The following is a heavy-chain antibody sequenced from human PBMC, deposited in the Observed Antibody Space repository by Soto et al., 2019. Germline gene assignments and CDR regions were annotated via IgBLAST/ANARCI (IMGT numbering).Heavy chain of an antibody. CDR2: IYWNADK. J-gene: IGHJ4*01. D-gene: IGHD3-9*01. Sequence: QITLKESGPTLVKPTQTLTPTGTFSGFSLSTSGVGVRWIRHPPGKALEWLALIYWNADKRYSPSLKGRLTRPKDTSKRQVGLTMTTMDPVDTATYYCALKTDKLYFDYCGHGTLVTVSS. V-gene: IGHV2-5*01. CDR3: ALKTDKLYFDY. CDR1: GFSLSTSGVG.